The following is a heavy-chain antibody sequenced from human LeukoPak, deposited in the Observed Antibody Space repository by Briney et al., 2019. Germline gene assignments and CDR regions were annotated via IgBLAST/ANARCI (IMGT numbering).Heavy chain of an antibody. J-gene: IGHJ6*03. D-gene: IGHD1-26*01. CDR3: ARGLQGAYYYYYYMDV. CDR2: ISAYNGNT. V-gene: IGHV1-18*01. CDR1: GYTFTSYG. Sequence: ASVKVSCKASGYTFTSYGMSWVRQAPGQGLEWMGWISAYNGNTNYAQKLQGRVTMTTDTSTSTAYMELSSLRSEDTAVYYCARGLQGAYYYYYYMDVWGKGTTVTISS.